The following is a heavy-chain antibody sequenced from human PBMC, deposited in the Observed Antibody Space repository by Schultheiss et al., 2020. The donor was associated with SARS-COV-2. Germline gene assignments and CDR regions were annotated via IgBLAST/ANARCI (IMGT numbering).Heavy chain of an antibody. CDR2: IYHSGST. D-gene: IGHD3-3*01. J-gene: IGHJ4*02. CDR3: ARARAGRSIGGVPDY. Sequence: SETLSLTCAVSGGSISSSNWWSWVRQPPGKGLEWIGEIYHSGSTNYNPSLKSRVTISVDKSKNQFSLKLSSVTAADTAVYYCARARAGRSIGGVPDYWGQGTLVTVSS. CDR1: GGSISSSNW. V-gene: IGHV4-4*02.